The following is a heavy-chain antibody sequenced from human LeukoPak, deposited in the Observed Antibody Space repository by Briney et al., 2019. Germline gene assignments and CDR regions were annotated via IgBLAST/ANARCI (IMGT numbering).Heavy chain of an antibody. J-gene: IGHJ4*02. CDR3: AKGGDYYGSGSYFDY. CDR2: ISGSGGST. CDR1: GFTFSNYG. V-gene: IGHV3-23*01. D-gene: IGHD3-10*01. Sequence: GGSLRLSCAASGFTFSNYGMSWVRQAPGKGLEWVSAISGSGGSTYYADSVKGRFTISRDNSKNTLYLQMNSLRAEDTAVYYCAKGGDYYGSGSYFDYWGQGTLVTVSS.